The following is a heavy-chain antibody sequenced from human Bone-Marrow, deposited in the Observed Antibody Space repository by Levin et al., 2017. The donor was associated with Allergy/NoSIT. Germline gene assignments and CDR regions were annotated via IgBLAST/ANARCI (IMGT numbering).Heavy chain of an antibody. D-gene: IGHD3-10*01. Sequence: GGSLRLSCAASGFTFSSYAMSWVRQAPGKGLEWVSAISGSGGSTYYADSVKGRFTISRDNSKNTLYLQMNSLRAEDTAVYYCAKGGGRRREGSSDAFDIWGQGTMVTVSS. J-gene: IGHJ3*02. CDR2: ISGSGGST. CDR3: AKGGGRRREGSSDAFDI. V-gene: IGHV3-23*01. CDR1: GFTFSSYA.